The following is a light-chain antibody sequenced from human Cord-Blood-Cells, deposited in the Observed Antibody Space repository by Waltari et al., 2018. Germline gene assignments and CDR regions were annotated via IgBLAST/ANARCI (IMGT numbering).Light chain of an antibody. Sequence: QSVLTQPPSVSGAPGQRVTISCTGSSPNIGGGSDVHWYQQLPGTAPKLLIYGNSNRPSGVPDRFSGSKSGTSASLAITGLQTEDEADYYCQSYDSSLSGVVFGGGTKLTVL. CDR3: QSYDSSLSGVV. CDR1: SPNIGGGSD. CDR2: GNS. J-gene: IGLJ2*01. V-gene: IGLV1-40*01.